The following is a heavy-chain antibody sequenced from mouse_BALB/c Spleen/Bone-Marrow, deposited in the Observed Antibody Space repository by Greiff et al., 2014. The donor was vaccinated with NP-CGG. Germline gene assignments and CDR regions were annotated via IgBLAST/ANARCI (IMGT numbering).Heavy chain of an antibody. V-gene: IGHV2-3*01. CDR2: IWGDGST. Sequence: VKLQQSGPGLVAPSQSLSITCTVSGFSLNSYGVSWVRQPPGKGLEWLGVIWGDGSTNYYSALISRLGISKDNSKSQVFLKLNSMQTDDTAPFYCAKANRYGYAMDYWGQGTSVTVSS. D-gene: IGHD2-12*01. CDR3: AKANRYGYAMDY. CDR1: GFSLNSYG. J-gene: IGHJ4*01.